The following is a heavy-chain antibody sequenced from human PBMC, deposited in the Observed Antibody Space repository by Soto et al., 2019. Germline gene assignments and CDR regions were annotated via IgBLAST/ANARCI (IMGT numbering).Heavy chain of an antibody. Sequence: GGSLRISCAASGFTFSSYWMSWVRQAPGKGLEWVANIKQDGSEKYYVDSVKGRFTISRDNAKNSLYLQMNSLRAEDTAVYYCARFYYDSSGYLPSPYYYYYGMDVWGQGTTVTVSS. V-gene: IGHV3-7*01. D-gene: IGHD3-22*01. CDR2: IKQDGSEK. J-gene: IGHJ6*02. CDR3: ARFYYDSSGYLPSPYYYYYGMDV. CDR1: GFTFSSYW.